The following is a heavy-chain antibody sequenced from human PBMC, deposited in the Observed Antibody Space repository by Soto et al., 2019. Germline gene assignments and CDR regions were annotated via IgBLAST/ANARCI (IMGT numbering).Heavy chain of an antibody. CDR3: ASVSRGYYDH. CDR1: GGSFSDYF. CDR2: INHSGTT. V-gene: IGHV4-34*01. Sequence: SETLSLTCAVYGGSFSDYFWSWIRQPPGKGLEWIGEINHSGTTYYNPSLESRVTMSVDRSKKQFSLQLTSVTAAATAVYYCASVSRGYYDHWGQGTLVTVSS. J-gene: IGHJ4*02. D-gene: IGHD2-15*01.